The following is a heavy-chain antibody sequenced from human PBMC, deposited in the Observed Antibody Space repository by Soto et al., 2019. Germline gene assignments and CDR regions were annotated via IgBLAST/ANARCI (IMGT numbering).Heavy chain of an antibody. D-gene: IGHD3-3*01. V-gene: IGHV1-69*06. J-gene: IGHJ1*01. CDR1: GGTFSSYA. CDR2: IIPIFGTA. Sequence: QVQLVQSGAEVKKPGSSVKVSCKASGGTFSSYAISWVRQAPGQGLEWMGGIIPIFGTANYAPKFQGRVTITEDKSTSTAYMELSSLRSEDTAVYYCARHDFWSGYGYFQHWGQGTLVTVSS. CDR3: ARHDFWSGYGYFQH.